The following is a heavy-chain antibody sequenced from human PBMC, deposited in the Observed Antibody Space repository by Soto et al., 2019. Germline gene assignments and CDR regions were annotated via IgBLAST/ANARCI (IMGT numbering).Heavy chain of an antibody. Sequence: QVQLVQSGAEVKKPGSSVKVSCKASGGTFSSYTISWVRQAPGQGLEWMGRIIPILGIANYAQKFQGRVTITADKSTSTAYMELSSLRSEDTAVYYCARGGYDSSGWGDYYYGMDVWGQGTTVTVSS. CDR1: GGTFSSYT. CDR3: ARGGYDSSGWGDYYYGMDV. D-gene: IGHD3-22*01. CDR2: IIPILGIA. V-gene: IGHV1-69*02. J-gene: IGHJ6*02.